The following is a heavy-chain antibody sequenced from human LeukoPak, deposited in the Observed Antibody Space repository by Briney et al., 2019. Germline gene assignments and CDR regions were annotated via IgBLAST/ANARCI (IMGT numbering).Heavy chain of an antibody. CDR2: IHTSGST. CDR1: GYSISSGYY. J-gene: IGHJ3*02. D-gene: IGHD7-27*01. Sequence: SETLSLTCTVSGYSISSGYYWGWIRQPAGKGLEWIGRIHTSGSTKYNPSLKSRVTMSVDTSKNQFSLKLNSVTAADTAMYYCARDGDYAFDIWGQGTVVTVSS. V-gene: IGHV4-4*07. CDR3: ARDGDYAFDI.